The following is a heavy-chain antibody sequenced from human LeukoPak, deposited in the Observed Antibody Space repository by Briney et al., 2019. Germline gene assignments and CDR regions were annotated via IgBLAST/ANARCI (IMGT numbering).Heavy chain of an antibody. J-gene: IGHJ4*02. D-gene: IGHD4/OR15-4a*01. Sequence: GGSLRLSCAASGFTFSTYWMSWVRQPPGKGLEWVAHIKQDGSEKYYVDSVKGRFTISRDNADNSLYLQMNSLRAEDAAVYYCATNRRGAFDNWGQGTLVTVSS. CDR3: ATNRRGAFDN. CDR2: IKQDGSEK. CDR1: GFTFSTYW. V-gene: IGHV3-7*01.